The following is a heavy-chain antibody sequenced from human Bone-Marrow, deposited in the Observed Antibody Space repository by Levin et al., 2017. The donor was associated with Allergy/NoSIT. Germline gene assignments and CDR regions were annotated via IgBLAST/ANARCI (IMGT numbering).Heavy chain of an antibody. D-gene: IGHD5-24*01. J-gene: IGHJ6*02. CDR1: GFTFSSYG. CDR2: IWYDGSNK. Sequence: GESLKISCAASGFTFSSYGMHWVRQAPGKGLEWVAVIWYDGSNKYYADSVKGRFTISRDNSKNTLYLQMNSLRAEDTAVYYCARDFGDGYNPPMLYYYYGMDVWGQGTTVTVSS. V-gene: IGHV3-33*01. CDR3: ARDFGDGYNPPMLYYYYGMDV.